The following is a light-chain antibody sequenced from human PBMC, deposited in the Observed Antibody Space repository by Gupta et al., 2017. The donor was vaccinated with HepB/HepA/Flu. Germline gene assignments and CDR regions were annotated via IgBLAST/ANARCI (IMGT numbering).Light chain of an antibody. V-gene: IGKV1-33*01. CDR1: QDISNY. J-gene: IGKJ5*01. CDR3: QQYDNPPRA. Sequence: IQMTQSPSSLSASVGDRVTITCQASQDISNYLNWYQQKPGKAPKLLIYDASNLETGVPSRFSGSGSGTDFTFTISSLQPEDIATYYCQQYDNPPRAFGQGTRLEIK. CDR2: DAS.